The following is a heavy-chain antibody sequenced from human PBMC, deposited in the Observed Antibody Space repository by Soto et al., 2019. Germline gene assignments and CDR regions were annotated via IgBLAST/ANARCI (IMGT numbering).Heavy chain of an antibody. CDR3: AREWKNIIAAAGNGYYYYYMDV. CDR1: GYTLTDLS. J-gene: IGHJ6*03. V-gene: IGHV1-24*01. D-gene: IGHD6-13*01. Sequence: GASVKVSCKVSGYTLTDLSMHWVRQAPGKGLEWMGGFDPEDGETIYAQKFQGRVTMTRNTSISTAYMELSSLRSEDTAVYYCAREWKNIIAAAGNGYYYYYMDVWGKGTTVTVSS. CDR2: FDPEDGET.